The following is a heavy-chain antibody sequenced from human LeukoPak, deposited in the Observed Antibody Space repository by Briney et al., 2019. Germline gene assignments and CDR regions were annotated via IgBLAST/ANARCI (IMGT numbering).Heavy chain of an antibody. CDR3: AKRPDRSYYDRTGYYYFDY. V-gene: IGHV3-23*01. CDR2: IGGLGGST. CDR1: GFIFSSYW. J-gene: IGHJ4*02. D-gene: IGHD3-22*01. Sequence: GGSLRLSCAASGFIFSSYWMSWVRQAPGKGLEWVSSIGGLGGSTFYAVSVKGRFTISRDNSKNTLYLQMNSLRAEDTAVYYCAKRPDRSYYDRTGYYYFDYWGQGTLVTVSS.